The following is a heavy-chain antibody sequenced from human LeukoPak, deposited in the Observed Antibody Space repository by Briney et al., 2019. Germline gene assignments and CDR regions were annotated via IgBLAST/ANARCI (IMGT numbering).Heavy chain of an antibody. Sequence: GGSLRLSCAASGFTFSSYAMHWVRQAPGKGLEWVAVISYDGSNKYYADSVKGRFTISRDNSKNTLYLQMNSLRAEDTAVYYCAKIVGIMVTNGWGQGTLVTVSS. CDR1: GFTFSSYA. J-gene: IGHJ4*02. V-gene: IGHV3-30*04. D-gene: IGHD5-18*01. CDR3: AKIVGIMVTNG. CDR2: ISYDGSNK.